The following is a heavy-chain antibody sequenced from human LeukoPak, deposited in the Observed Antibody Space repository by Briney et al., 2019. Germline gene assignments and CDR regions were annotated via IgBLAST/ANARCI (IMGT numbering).Heavy chain of an antibody. J-gene: IGHJ4*02. CDR3: AREESSAWLFDY. D-gene: IGHD6-19*01. CDR2: IYRSGST. Sequence: SGTLSLTCDVSGDSISSINWWSWVRQPPGKGLEWIGEIYRSGSTNYNPSLKSRVTISLDKSKNRLSLTVSSVTAADTAVYYCAREESSAWLFDYWGQGTLVTASS. CDR1: GDSISSINW. V-gene: IGHV4-4*02.